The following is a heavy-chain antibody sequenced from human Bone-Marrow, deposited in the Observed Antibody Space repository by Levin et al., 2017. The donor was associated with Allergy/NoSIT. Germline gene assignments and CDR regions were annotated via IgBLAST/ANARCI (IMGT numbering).Heavy chain of an antibody. V-gene: IGHV3-15*01. J-gene: IGHJ3*02. Sequence: GESLKISCAASGFTFSNAWMSWVRQAPGKGLEWVGRIKSKTDGGTTDYAAPVKGRFTISRDDSKNTLYLQMNSLKTEDTAVYYCTTRRLIAAAAPDDAFDIWGQGTMVTVSS. CDR1: GFTFSNAW. CDR3: TTRRLIAAAAPDDAFDI. D-gene: IGHD6-13*01. CDR2: IKSKTDGGTT.